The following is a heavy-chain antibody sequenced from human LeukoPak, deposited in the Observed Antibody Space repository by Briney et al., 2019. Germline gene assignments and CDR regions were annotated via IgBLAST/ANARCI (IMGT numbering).Heavy chain of an antibody. D-gene: IGHD4-23*01. CDR3: ARETVDYGGNKN. J-gene: IGHJ4*02. V-gene: IGHV3-23*01. CDR2: ISGSGGST. Sequence: GGSLRLSCAASGFTFSSYGMSWVRQAPGKGLEWVSAISGSGGSTYYADSVKGRFTISRDNAKNSLYLQMNSLRAEDTAVYYCARETVDYGGNKNWGQGTLVTVSS. CDR1: GFTFSSYG.